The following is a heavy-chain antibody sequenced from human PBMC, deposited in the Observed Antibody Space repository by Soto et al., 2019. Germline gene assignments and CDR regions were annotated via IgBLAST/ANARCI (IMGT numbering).Heavy chain of an antibody. V-gene: IGHV4-59*01. CDR1: GGSISSYY. D-gene: IGHD3-3*01. CDR3: ARGMYYDFWSGYYSPGYYYYGMDV. J-gene: IGHJ6*02. Sequence: SETLSLTCTVSGGSISSYYWSWIRQPPGKGLEWIGYIYYSGSTNYNPSRKSRVTISVDTSKNQFSLKLSSVTAADTAVYYCARGMYYDFWSGYYSPGYYYYGMDVWGQGTTVTVSS. CDR2: IYYSGST.